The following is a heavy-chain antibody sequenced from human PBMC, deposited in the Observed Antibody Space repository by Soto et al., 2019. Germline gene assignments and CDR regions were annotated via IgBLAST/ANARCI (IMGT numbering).Heavy chain of an antibody. V-gene: IGHV4-39*01. Sequence: QLQLQESGPGLVKPSETLSLTCTVSGDSVSSSSYYWGWIRQPPGKGLECIGTISYSGSTYYNPSLKSRVTISVDTSKNQFSLRLTSVTAADTAVYYCARLEGDYLGFDYWGQGTLVTVSS. J-gene: IGHJ4*02. CDR3: ARLEGDYLGFDY. CDR2: ISYSGST. D-gene: IGHD4-17*01. CDR1: GDSVSSSSYY.